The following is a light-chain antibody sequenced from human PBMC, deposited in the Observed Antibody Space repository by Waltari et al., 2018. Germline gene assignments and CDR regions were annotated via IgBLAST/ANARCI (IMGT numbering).Light chain of an antibody. CDR2: GAS. CDR3: LQHNSYPLT. V-gene: IGKV3-15*01. J-gene: IGKJ4*01. CDR1: QSVSSN. Sequence: EIVMTQSPATLSVSPGERATLPCRASQSVSSNLAWYQQKPGQAPRLLIYGASTRATGIPARFSGSGSGTEFTLTISSLQPEDFATYYCLQHNSYPLTFGGGTKVEIK.